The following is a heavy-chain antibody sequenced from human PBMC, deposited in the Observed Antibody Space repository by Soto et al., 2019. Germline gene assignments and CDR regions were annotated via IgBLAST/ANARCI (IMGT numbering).Heavy chain of an antibody. CDR3: ARDRAGYSSSRYYFDY. CDR2: MNPNSGNT. D-gene: IGHD6-13*01. V-gene: IGHV1-8*01. Sequence: GASVKVSCKASGYTFTSYDINWVRQATGQRLEWMGWMNPNSGNTGYAQKFQGRVTITRNTSASTAYMELSSLRSEDTAVYYCARDRAGYSSSRYYFDYWCRGTLGTGSS. J-gene: IGHJ4*02. CDR1: GYTFTSYD.